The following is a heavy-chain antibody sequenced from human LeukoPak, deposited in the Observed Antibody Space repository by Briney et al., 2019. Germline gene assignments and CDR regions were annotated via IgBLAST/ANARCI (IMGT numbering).Heavy chain of an antibody. CDR2: ISPSGGST. CDR1: GSTFSNYG. D-gene: IGHD2-2*01. Sequence: PGGSLRLSCAASGSTFSNYGMTWVRQAPGKGLEWVSSISPSGGSTYYADSVKGRFTISRDNSKNTLYLHMNSLRAEDTAVYYCARDFYQLLIFHGRYGMDVWCQGTTVTVSS. CDR3: ARDFYQLLIFHGRYGMDV. V-gene: IGHV3-23*01. J-gene: IGHJ6*02.